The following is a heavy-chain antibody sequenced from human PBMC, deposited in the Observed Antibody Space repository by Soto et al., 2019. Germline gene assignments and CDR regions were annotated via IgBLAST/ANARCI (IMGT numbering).Heavy chain of an antibody. J-gene: IGHJ4*02. Sequence: SETLSLTCTVSGGSISGYYWSWIRQPPGKGLEWIGYIYYSGNTNYNPSLKSRVSFSLDTSMNQFSLKLSSVTAADTAVYYCARARGGYYDYWGQGTLVTVSS. D-gene: IGHD3-22*01. CDR3: ARARGGYYDY. CDR1: GGSISGYY. V-gene: IGHV4-59*01. CDR2: IYYSGNT.